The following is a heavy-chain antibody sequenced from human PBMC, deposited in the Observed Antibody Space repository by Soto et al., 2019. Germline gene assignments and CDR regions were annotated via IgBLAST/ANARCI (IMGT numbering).Heavy chain of an antibody. CDR3: ARVARGRVVGATPPCFDY. CDR1: GGSISSGIYY. D-gene: IGHD1-26*01. CDR2: IYYSGST. J-gene: IGHJ4*02. V-gene: IGHV4-31*03. Sequence: QVQLQESGPGLVKPSQTLSLTCTVSGGSISSGIYYWSWIRQNPGKGLEWIGHIYYSGSTYYNPSLKSRGSISVDTSKNQFSLKLTSVTAADTAVYYCARVARGRVVGATPPCFDYWGQGTLVTVSS.